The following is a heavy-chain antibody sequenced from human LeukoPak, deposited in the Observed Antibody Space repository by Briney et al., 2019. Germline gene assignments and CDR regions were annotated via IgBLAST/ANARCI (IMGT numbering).Heavy chain of an antibody. V-gene: IGHV4-34*01. CDR1: GGSFSGYY. CDR2: INHSGSA. D-gene: IGHD6-13*01. Sequence: SETLSLTCAVYGGSFSGYYWSWIRQPPGKGLEWIGEINHSGSANYNPSLKSRVTISVDTSKNQFSLKLSSVTAADTAVYYCARGYSSSWYPVQDAFDIWGQGTMVTVSS. CDR3: ARGYSSSWYPVQDAFDI. J-gene: IGHJ3*02.